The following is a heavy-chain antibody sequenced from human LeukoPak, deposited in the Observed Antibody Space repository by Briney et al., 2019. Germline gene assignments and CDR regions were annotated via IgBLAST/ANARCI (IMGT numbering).Heavy chain of an antibody. V-gene: IGHV3-23*01. D-gene: IGHD6-19*01. CDR1: GFTFSSYA. Sequence: GGSLRLSCAASGFTFSSYAMSWVRQAPGKGLEWVSAISGSGGSTYYADSVKGRFTISRDNSMNTMYLQMSSLRAEDTAVYYCARESSASIAVAGTDDWGQQTMVTTSS. CDR3: ARESSASIAVAGTDD. J-gene: IGHJ4*02. CDR2: ISGSGGST.